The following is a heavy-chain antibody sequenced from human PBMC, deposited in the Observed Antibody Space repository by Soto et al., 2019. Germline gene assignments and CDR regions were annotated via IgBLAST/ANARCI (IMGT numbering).Heavy chain of an antibody. J-gene: IGHJ3*02. Sequence: QVQLQESGPGLVKPSQTLSLTCTVSGGSISSGDYYWSWIRQPPGKGLEWVGYIYYSGNTYYNPSLKSRITKAVDKSTNHFFLKVNSVTAADTAVYYCARLLPSGGAFDIWGQGTMVTVSS. V-gene: IGHV4-30-4*01. CDR1: GGSISSGDYY. D-gene: IGHD3-16*01. CDR2: IYYSGNT. CDR3: ARLLPSGGAFDI.